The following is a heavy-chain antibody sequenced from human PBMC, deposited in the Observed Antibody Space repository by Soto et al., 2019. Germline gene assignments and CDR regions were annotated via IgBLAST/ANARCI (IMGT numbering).Heavy chain of an antibody. D-gene: IGHD3-3*01. CDR3: ARDSVRFLENFSNDYFDY. CDR1: GFTFSDYG. Sequence: QVHLVESGGGVVQPGGSLRLSCAGSGFTFSDYGMHWVRQAPGKGLEWVAVLWYDGSGEYYTDSVRGRFTISRVNSKNTLYLQMNNLRDEDTGVYYCARDSVRFLENFSNDYFDYWGQGTRVTVSS. V-gene: IGHV3-33*08. CDR2: LWYDGSGE. J-gene: IGHJ4*02.